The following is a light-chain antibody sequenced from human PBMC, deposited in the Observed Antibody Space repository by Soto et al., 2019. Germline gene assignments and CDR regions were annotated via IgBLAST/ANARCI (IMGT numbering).Light chain of an antibody. J-gene: IGLJ2*01. CDR2: SND. CDR3: AAWDDSLNGVV. CDR1: YSNIGSNT. V-gene: IGLV1-44*01. Sequence: QPVLTQPPSASGTPGQRVIISCSGSYSNIGSNTVNWYKQLSGTAPKLLIDSNDQRPSGVPDRFSGSKSGTSASLAIRGLQSEDEADYYCAAWDDSLNGVVFGGGTKVTVL.